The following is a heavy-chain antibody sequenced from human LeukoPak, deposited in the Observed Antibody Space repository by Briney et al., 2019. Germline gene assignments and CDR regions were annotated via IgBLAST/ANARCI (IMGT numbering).Heavy chain of an antibody. CDR3: AKADSARGVTLKTTIDY. CDR1: GFTFSIYA. D-gene: IGHD1-14*01. V-gene: IGHV3-23*01. J-gene: IGHJ4*02. Sequence: PGGSLRRSCAPSGFTFSIYAMSSVRQARGKGLEWVSVISGSGGRTYYADSVKGRFTISRDNFKNTLYLQMNSLRGEDTAVYYCAKADSARGVTLKTTIDYWVQASLVSVSS. CDR2: ISGSGGRT.